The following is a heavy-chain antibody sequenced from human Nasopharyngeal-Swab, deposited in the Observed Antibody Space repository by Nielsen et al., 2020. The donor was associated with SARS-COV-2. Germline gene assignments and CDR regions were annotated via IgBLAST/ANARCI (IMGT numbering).Heavy chain of an antibody. J-gene: IGHJ3*02. CDR3: AGAYCGSDCYIAFDI. V-gene: IGHV3-11*01. CDR1: GFTFSDYY. CDR2: ISSSGSTI. Sequence: SLKISCAASGFTFSDYYMSWIRQAPGKGLEWVSYISSSGSTIYYADSVKGRFTISRDNAKNSLYLQMNSLRAEDTAVYYCAGAYCGSDCYIAFDIWGQGTMVTVSS. D-gene: IGHD2-21*02.